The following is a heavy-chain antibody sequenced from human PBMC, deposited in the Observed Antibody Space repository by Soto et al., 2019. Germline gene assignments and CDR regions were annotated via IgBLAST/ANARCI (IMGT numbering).Heavy chain of an antibody. J-gene: IGHJ5*02. Sequence: QVQLQESGPGLVKPSQTLSLTCTVSGGSISSGGYYWSWIRQHPGKGLEWIGYIYYSGSTYYNPSLKSRVTIAVDTSKNQFSLKLSSVTAADTAVYYCARCIAVAGTGWFDPWGQGTLVTVSS. CDR2: IYYSGST. V-gene: IGHV4-31*03. CDR1: GGSISSGGYY. CDR3: ARCIAVAGTGWFDP. D-gene: IGHD6-19*01.